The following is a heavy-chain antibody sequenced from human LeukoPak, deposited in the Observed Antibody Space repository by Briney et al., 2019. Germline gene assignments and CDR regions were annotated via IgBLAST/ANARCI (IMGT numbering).Heavy chain of an antibody. J-gene: IGHJ6*03. V-gene: IGHV1-69*04. CDR1: GGTFSSYA. Sequence: ASVKVSCKASGGTFSSYAISWVRQAPGQGLEWMGRIIPILGIANYAQKFQGRVTITADKSTSTAYMELSSLRSEDTAVYYCARSPGAANRPRGYMDVWGKGTTVTVSS. D-gene: IGHD1-14*01. CDR2: IIPILGIA. CDR3: ARSPGAANRPRGYMDV.